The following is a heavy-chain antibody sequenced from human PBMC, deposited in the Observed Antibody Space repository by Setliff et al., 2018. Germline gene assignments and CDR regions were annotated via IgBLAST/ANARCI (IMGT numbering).Heavy chain of an antibody. D-gene: IGHD2-15*01. CDR3: ARVRDCSGGICHRGFHHYMDV. CDR1: GGTFRSYG. Sequence: ASVKVSCKASGGTFRSYGISWVRQAPGQGLEWMGGIIPNFGTTSYAQKFQGRVTITTDESTTTAYLELSSLRSEDTAVYYCARVRDCSGGICHRGFHHYMDVWGKGTTVTVSS. V-gene: IGHV1-69*05. J-gene: IGHJ6*03. CDR2: IIPNFGTT.